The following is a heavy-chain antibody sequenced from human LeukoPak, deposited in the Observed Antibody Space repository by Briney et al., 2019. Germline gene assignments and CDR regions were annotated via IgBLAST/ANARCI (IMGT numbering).Heavy chain of an antibody. V-gene: IGHV1-46*01. CDR3: ARNRDSDYYFEH. J-gene: IGHJ4*02. D-gene: IGHD4-11*01. CDR2: INPSGGST. CDR1: GYTLTSYY. Sequence: ASVKVSCKASGYTLTSYYIHWVRQAPGQGLEWMGIINPSGGSTTYAQKFQGRVTMTRDTSTSTVYMELSSLRSEDTAMYYCARNRDSDYYFEHWGQGTLSPSRQ.